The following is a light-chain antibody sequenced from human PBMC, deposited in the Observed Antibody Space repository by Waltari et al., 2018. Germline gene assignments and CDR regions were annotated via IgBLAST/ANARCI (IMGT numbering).Light chain of an antibody. Sequence: AVFTQSPLSLHLTLGQPASVSCRSSQSLVHSDGDTYLNWFQQRRGQSPRRLIYKFCKRDSGVLDRCEGSASGTDFTLKIRGVEGGAFGVYDCMHSTPWPLPFGAGTKVEIK. V-gene: IGKV2-30*02. CDR2: KFC. CDR1: QSLVHSDGDTY. J-gene: IGKJ4*01. CDR3: MHSTPWPLP.